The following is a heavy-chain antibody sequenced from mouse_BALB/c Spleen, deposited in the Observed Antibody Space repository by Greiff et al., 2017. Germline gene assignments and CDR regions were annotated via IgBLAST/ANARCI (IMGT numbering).Heavy chain of an antibody. CDR1: GYTFTSYW. CDR2: IYPGDGDT. Sequence: QVQLQQSGAELARPGASVKLSCKASGYTFTSYWMQWVKQRPGQGLEWIGAIYPGDGDTRYTQKFKGKATLTADKSSSTAYMQLSSLASEDSAVYYCARGYDGYYIDYWGQGTTLTVSS. J-gene: IGHJ2*01. CDR3: ARGYDGYYIDY. D-gene: IGHD2-3*01. V-gene: IGHV1-87*01.